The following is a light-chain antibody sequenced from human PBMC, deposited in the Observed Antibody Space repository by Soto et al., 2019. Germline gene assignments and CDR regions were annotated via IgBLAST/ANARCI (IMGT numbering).Light chain of an antibody. Sequence: QPVLTQPPSVSGAPGQRVTISCTGSSSNIGAGFDVHWYQQFPGTAPKLVIHGNNNRPSGVPDRFSGSKSGTSASLAITGLQAEDEADYYCQSYDSSLSAPVVFGGGTKLTVL. J-gene: IGLJ2*01. CDR2: GNN. V-gene: IGLV1-40*01. CDR3: QSYDSSLSAPVV. CDR1: SSNIGAGFD.